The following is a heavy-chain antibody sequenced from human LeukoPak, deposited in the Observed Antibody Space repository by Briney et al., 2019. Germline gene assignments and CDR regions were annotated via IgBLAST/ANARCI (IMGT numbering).Heavy chain of an antibody. D-gene: IGHD2-2*01. CDR3: ARDMGYCSSTSCYPWFDP. CDR2: MYYSGGT. CDR1: GGSISSYY. Sequence: SETLSLTCSVSGGSISSYYWSWIRQAPGKGLEWIGYMYYSGGTNYNPSLKSRVTISVDTSNNQFSLNLRSVTAADTAVYYCARDMGYCSSTSCYPWFDPWGQGTLVTVSS. J-gene: IGHJ5*02. V-gene: IGHV4-59*01.